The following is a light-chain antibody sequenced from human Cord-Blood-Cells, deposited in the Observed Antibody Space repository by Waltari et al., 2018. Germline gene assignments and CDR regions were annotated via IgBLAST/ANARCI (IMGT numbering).Light chain of an antibody. CDR2: AGS. V-gene: IGLV2-23*01. J-gene: IGLJ3*02. Sequence: QSALTQPASVSGSPGQSITISCTGTSSDVGRYNLVSLYQQHPGKAPKLLIYAGSKRPSGVSNRFSGSKSGNTASLTISGLQAEDEADYYCCSYAGSSTLVFGGGTKLTVL. CDR1: SSDVGRYNL. CDR3: CSYAGSSTLV.